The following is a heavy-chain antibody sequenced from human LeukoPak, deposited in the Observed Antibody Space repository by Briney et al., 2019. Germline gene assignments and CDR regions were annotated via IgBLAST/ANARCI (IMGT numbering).Heavy chain of an antibody. Sequence: PSETLSLTCTVSGGSISSYYWSWIRQPPGKGLEWIGYIYYSGSTNYNPSLKSRVTISVDTSKNQFSLKLSSVTAADTAVYYCARHGGVAAQGDAFDIWGQGTMVTVSS. D-gene: IGHD2-15*01. CDR3: ARHGGVAAQGDAFDI. CDR1: GGSISSYY. V-gene: IGHV4-59*08. J-gene: IGHJ3*02. CDR2: IYYSGST.